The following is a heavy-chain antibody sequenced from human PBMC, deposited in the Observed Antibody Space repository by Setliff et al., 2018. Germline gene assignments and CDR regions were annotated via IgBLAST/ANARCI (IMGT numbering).Heavy chain of an antibody. CDR3: ARGTEFLH. V-gene: IGHV1-18*01. Sequence: ASVKVSCKPSGYTFTSYGISWVRQAPGQGLEWMGWISPYNGDTEYAQKFQGRVTLTTDTSTSTAHMEPGSLRSDDTAVYYCARGTEFLHWGQGTLVTVSS. J-gene: IGHJ1*01. CDR2: ISPYNGDT. CDR1: GYTFTSYG.